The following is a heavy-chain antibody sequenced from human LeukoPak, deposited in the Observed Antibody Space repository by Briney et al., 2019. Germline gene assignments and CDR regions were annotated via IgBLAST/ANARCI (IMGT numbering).Heavy chain of an antibody. J-gene: IGHJ5*02. V-gene: IGHV1-24*01. CDR1: GYTLTELS. CDR3: ATAIIWFGVFDP. CDR2: FDPEDGET. Sequence: ASVNVSCKVSGYTLTELSMHWVRQAPGKGLEWMGGFDPEDGETIYAQKFQGRVTMTEDTSTDTAYMELSSLRSEDTAVYYCATAIIWFGVFDPWGQGTLVTVSS. D-gene: IGHD3-10*01.